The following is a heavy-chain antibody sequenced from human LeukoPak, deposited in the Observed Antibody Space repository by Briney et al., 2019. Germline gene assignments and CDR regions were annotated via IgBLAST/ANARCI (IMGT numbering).Heavy chain of an antibody. V-gene: IGHV3-48*02. CDR2: IIPSSSTI. CDR1: GFTFSIYT. CDR3: ATAGQYRFDY. Sequence: GGSLTLSCTASGFTFSIYTINWVRQAPGKGLEWVSYIIPSSSTIYYADSVKRRFTISTDNAKNPLYLQLKSLRDEDTAVYYRATAGQYRFDYGGQGTLVTVSS. D-gene: IGHD2-2*01. J-gene: IGHJ4*02.